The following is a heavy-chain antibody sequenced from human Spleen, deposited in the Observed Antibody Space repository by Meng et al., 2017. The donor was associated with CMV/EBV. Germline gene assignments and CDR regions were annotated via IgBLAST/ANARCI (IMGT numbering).Heavy chain of an antibody. Sequence: GGSLRLSCAASGFSLNSYSMNWVRQAPGKGLEWVSYISSSSRTIYYADSAKGRFTISRDNAKNTLYLQMNSLRADDTAVYYCARGGSLTAGYFQKWGQGTLVTVSS. CDR1: GFSLNSYS. CDR2: ISSSSRTI. J-gene: IGHJ1*01. CDR3: ARGGSLTAGYFQK. D-gene: IGHD3-16*01. V-gene: IGHV3-48*04.